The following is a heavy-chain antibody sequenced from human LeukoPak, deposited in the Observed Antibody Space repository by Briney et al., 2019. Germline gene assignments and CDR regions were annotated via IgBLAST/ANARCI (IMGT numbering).Heavy chain of an antibody. Sequence: GGSLRLSCAASGFTFSSYEMNWVRQAPGKGLEWVSYISSSGSTIYYADSVKGRFTISRDNAKNSLYLQMNSLRAEDTAVYYCARVRTYYYGSGSHRMIPFDYGGQGTLVTVSS. CDR1: GFTFSSYE. J-gene: IGHJ4*02. V-gene: IGHV3-48*03. CDR3: ARVRTYYYGSGSHRMIPFDY. CDR2: ISSSGSTI. D-gene: IGHD3-10*01.